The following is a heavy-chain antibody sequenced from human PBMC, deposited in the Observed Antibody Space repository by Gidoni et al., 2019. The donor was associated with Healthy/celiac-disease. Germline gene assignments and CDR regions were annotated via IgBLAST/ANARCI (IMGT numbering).Heavy chain of an antibody. CDR1: GFTFSSYA. Sequence: EVQLLESGGGLVQPGGSLRLSCAASGFTFSSYAMSWVRQAPGKGLGWVSAISGSGGSTYYADSVKGRFTISRDNSKNTLYLQMNSLRAEDTAVYYCAKGDISSTSCSLDYWGQGTLVTVSS. CDR2: ISGSGGST. J-gene: IGHJ4*02. D-gene: IGHD2-2*01. V-gene: IGHV3-23*01. CDR3: AKGDISSTSCSLDY.